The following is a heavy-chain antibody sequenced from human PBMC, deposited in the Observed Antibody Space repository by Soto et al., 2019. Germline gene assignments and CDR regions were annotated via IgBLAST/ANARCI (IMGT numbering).Heavy chain of an antibody. Sequence: AASVKVSCKASGYTFTGYYMHWVRQAPGQGLEWMGWIYPNSGGTNYAQKFQGWVTMTRDTSISTAYMELSRLRSDDTAVYYCARDSNYDFWSGWGQNYYYYGMDVWGQGTTVTVSS. CDR2: IYPNSGGT. V-gene: IGHV1-2*04. CDR1: GYTFTGYY. CDR3: ARDSNYDFWSGWGQNYYYYGMDV. D-gene: IGHD3-3*01. J-gene: IGHJ6*02.